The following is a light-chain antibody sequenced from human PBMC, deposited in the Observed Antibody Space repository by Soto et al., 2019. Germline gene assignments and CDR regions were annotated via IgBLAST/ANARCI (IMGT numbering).Light chain of an antibody. V-gene: IGKV3-20*01. CDR3: QRYGSSPRWT. CDR2: GAS. J-gene: IGKJ2*02. Sequence: NELTQSPGTLSLSPGERATLSCRASRSVTSNFVAWYQQKPGQAPRLLVYGASTRAIDIPERFSGSGSGTDFSLTINRLEPEDFAVYFCQRYGSSPRWTFGQGTKVDIK. CDR1: RSVTSNF.